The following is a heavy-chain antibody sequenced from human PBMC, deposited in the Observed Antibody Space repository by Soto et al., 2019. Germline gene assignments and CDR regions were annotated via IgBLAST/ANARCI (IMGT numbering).Heavy chain of an antibody. J-gene: IGHJ4*02. Sequence: GGSLRLSCAASGFTFSSYAMSWVRQAPGKGLEWVSAISGSGGSTYYADSVKGRFTISRDNSKNTLYLQMNSLRAEDTAVYYCAKTAAGYDLRTGYSYGIFDYWGQGTLVTVSS. CDR3: AKTAAGYDLRTGYSYGIFDY. CDR2: ISGSGGST. D-gene: IGHD5-18*01. V-gene: IGHV3-23*01. CDR1: GFTFSSYA.